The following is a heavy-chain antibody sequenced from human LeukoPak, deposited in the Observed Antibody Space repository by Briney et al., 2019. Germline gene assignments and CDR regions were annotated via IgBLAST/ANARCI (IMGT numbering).Heavy chain of an antibody. V-gene: IGHV4-4*07. CDR1: DASISSYS. CDR2: IDTSGST. J-gene: IGHJ4*02. D-gene: IGHD2-21*02. Sequence: SETLSLTCTVSDASISSYSWSWIRQPAGKGLEWVGRIDTSGSTNYNPSLKSRVTIAMDTSKNQFSLKLSSVTAADTAVYYCARGKTAKAPNYWGQGTLVTVSS. CDR3: ARGKTAKAPNY.